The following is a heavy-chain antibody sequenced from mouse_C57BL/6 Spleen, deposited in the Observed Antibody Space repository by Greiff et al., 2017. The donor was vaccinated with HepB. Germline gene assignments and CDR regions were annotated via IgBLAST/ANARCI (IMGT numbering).Heavy chain of an antibody. D-gene: IGHD1-1*01. V-gene: IGHV1-15*01. CDR1: GYTFTDYD. J-gene: IGHJ3*01. CDR3: TRNYGSSFAY. Sequence: VQLQQSGAELVRPGASVTLSCKASGYTFTDYDMHWVKQTPVHGLEWIGAIDPETGGTAYNQKFKGKAILTADKSSSTAYMELRSLTSEDSAVYYCTRNYGSSFAYWGQGTLVTVSA. CDR2: IDPETGGT.